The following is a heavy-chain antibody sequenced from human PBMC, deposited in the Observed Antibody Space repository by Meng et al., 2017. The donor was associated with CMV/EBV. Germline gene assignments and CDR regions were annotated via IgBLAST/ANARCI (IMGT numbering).Heavy chain of an antibody. J-gene: IGHJ6*02. CDR3: ARDGEQQLVDYYYGMDV. V-gene: IGHV1-46*01. CDR2: INPSGGST. CDR1: GYTFTSYY. D-gene: IGHD6-13*01. Sequence: ASVKVSCKASGYTFTSYYMHWVRQAPGQGLEWMGIINPSGGSTSYAQKFQGRVTMTRDTSTSTVCMELSSLRSEDTAVYYCARDGEQQLVDYYYGMDVWGQGTTVTVSS.